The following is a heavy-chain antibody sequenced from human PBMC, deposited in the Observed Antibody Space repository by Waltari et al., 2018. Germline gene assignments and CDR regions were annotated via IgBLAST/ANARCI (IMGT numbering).Heavy chain of an antibody. CDR2: INHSGST. Sequence: QVQLQQWGAGLLKPSETLSLTCAVYGGSFSGYYWRWIRQPPGKGLEWIGEINHSGSTNYNPSLKSRVTISVDTSKNQFSLKLSSVTAADTAVYYCARGKGYGDYYYYMDVWGKGTTVTISS. D-gene: IGHD4-17*01. V-gene: IGHV4-34*01. CDR3: ARGKGYGDYYYYMDV. CDR1: GGSFSGYY. J-gene: IGHJ6*03.